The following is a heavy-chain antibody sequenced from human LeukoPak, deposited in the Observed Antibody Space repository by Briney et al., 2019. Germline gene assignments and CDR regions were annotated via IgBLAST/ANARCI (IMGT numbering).Heavy chain of an antibody. CDR3: ARVSSSGWYEYYYYYGMDV. J-gene: IGHJ6*02. CDR1: GYTFTSYD. Sequence: ASVKVSCTASGYTFTSYDINWVRQATGQGLEWMGWMNPNSGNTGYAQKFQGRVTMTRNTSISTAYMELSSLRSEDTAVYYCARVSSSGWYEYYYYYGMDVWGQGTTVTVSS. V-gene: IGHV1-8*01. CDR2: MNPNSGNT. D-gene: IGHD6-19*01.